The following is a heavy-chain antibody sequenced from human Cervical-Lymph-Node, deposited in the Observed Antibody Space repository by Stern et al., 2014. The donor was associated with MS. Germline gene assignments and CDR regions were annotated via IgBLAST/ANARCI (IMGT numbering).Heavy chain of an antibody. Sequence: VQLVQSGAEVRKPGASVKVSCKASGYTFTGYGISWVRQAPGQGLEWMGWITVYNDNTNYAQKFQGRVTMTTDTSTSTAYMELRSLRSDDTAVYYCARGMHRYISGPYYFDNWGQGTLVTVSS. CDR1: GYTFTGYG. CDR2: ITVYNDNT. D-gene: IGHD6-19*01. V-gene: IGHV1-18*01. CDR3: ARGMHRYISGPYYFDN. J-gene: IGHJ4*02.